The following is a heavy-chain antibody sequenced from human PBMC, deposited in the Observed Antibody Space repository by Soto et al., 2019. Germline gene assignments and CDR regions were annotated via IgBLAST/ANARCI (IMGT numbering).Heavy chain of an antibody. CDR1: GGTFSSYA. CDR3: ASRSATIFGPFDY. J-gene: IGHJ4*02. CDR2: IIPIFGPA. V-gene: IGHV1-69*06. Sequence: AVKVSCKASGGTFSSYAISWVRQAPGQGLEWMGGIIPIFGPANYAQKFQGGVTLTADKSTSTANMELSNMRSEDTAVYYWASRSATIFGPFDYWGQGTLVTVSS. D-gene: IGHD3-3*01.